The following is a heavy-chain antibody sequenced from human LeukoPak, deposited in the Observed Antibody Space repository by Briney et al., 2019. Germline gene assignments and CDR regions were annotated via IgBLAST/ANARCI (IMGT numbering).Heavy chain of an antibody. D-gene: IGHD2-15*01. CDR2: ISGSGGST. CDR1: GFTFSSYA. J-gene: IGHJ4*02. CDR3: AKAHQKLGYCSGASCSVFDY. V-gene: IGHV3-23*01. Sequence: GGSLRLSCAASGFTFSSYAMSWVRQAPGKGLEWVSAISGSGGSTYYADSVKGRFTISRDNSKNTLYLQMNSLRAEDTAVYYCAKAHQKLGYCSGASCSVFDYWGQGTLVTVSS.